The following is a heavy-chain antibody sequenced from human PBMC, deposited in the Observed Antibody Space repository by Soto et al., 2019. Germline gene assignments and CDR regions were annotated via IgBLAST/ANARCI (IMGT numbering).Heavy chain of an antibody. V-gene: IGHV4-31*03. CDR3: AASCVGCGGFNYYGMDV. J-gene: IGHJ6*02. Sequence: QVQLQESGPGLVKPSQTLSLTRTVSGGSISSGGYYWNWIRQHPGKGLEWIGYIYYSGTTYYNPSLKSRVTISVDTSKNQFSLKLSSVTAADTAVYYCAASCVGCGGFNYYGMDVWGQGTTVTVSS. D-gene: IGHD2-21*01. CDR1: GGSISSGGYY. CDR2: IYYSGTT.